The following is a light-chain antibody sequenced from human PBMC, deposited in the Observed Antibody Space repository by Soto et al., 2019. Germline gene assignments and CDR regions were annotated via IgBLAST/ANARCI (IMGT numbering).Light chain of an antibody. CDR3: QQYGSSSWT. V-gene: IGKV3-20*01. Sequence: EIVMTQSPATLSVSPGERATLSCRASQSVSSNYLAWYQQKPGQAPRLLIYSASSRATGIPDRFSGSGSGTDFILTISRLEPEDFAVYYCQQYGSSSWTFGQGTKVDI. CDR2: SAS. J-gene: IGKJ1*01. CDR1: QSVSSNY.